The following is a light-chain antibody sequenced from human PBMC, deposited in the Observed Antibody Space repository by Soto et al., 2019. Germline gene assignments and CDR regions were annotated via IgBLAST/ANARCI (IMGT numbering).Light chain of an antibody. CDR2: SSN. CDR3: AAWDDSLNGVV. J-gene: IGLJ2*01. V-gene: IGLV1-44*01. CDR1: SSNIGTNA. Sequence: QSVLTQPPSASATPGQRVTISCSGTSSNIGTNAVNWYQQLPGTAPKLLIYSSNQRPSGVPDRFSVSKSGTSASLAISDLQSEDEADYYCAAWDDSLNGVVFGGGTKVTVL.